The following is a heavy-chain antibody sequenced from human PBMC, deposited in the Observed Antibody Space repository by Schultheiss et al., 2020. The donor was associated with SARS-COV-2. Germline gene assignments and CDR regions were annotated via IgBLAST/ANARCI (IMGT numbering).Heavy chain of an antibody. CDR2: IYSGGST. V-gene: IGHV3-53*05. CDR1: GFTVSSNY. Sequence: GESLKISCAASGFTVSSNYMSWVRQAPGKGLEWVSVIYSGGSTYYADSVKGRFTISRDNAKNSLYLQMNSLRAEDTALYYCARRQRYGFDWFDPWGQGTLVTVS. D-gene: IGHD5-18*01. J-gene: IGHJ5*02. CDR3: ARRQRYGFDWFDP.